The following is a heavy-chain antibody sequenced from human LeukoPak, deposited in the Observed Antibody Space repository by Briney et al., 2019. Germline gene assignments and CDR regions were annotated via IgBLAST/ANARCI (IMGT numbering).Heavy chain of an antibody. J-gene: IGHJ4*02. V-gene: IGHV1-18*01. Sequence: APVKVSCKASGYTFSNFGISWVRQAPGQGLEGMGLISAYNGNTNYAQKLQGRVTMTTDTSTSTAYMELRSLRSDDTAVYYCASSSGWYYFDYWGQGTLVTVSS. CDR2: ISAYNGNT. D-gene: IGHD6-19*01. CDR1: GYTFSNFG. CDR3: ASSSGWYYFDY.